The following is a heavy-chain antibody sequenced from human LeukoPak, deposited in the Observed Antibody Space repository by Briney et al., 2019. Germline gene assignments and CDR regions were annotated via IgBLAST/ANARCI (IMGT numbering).Heavy chain of an antibody. V-gene: IGHV4-34*01. Sequence: SETLSLTCAVYGGSFSGYYWSWIRQPPGKGLEWIGEINHSGSTNYNPSLKSRVTISVDTSKNQSSLKLSSVTATDTAVYYCARLRRSRLAELDYWGQGTLVTVSS. CDR1: GGSFSGYY. CDR2: INHSGST. CDR3: ARLRRSRLAELDY. J-gene: IGHJ4*02. D-gene: IGHD3-16*01.